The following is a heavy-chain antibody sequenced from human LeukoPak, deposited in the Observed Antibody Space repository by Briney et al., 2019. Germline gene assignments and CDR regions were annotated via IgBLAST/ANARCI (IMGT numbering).Heavy chain of an antibody. CDR1: GGSISSSSYY. D-gene: IGHD6-13*01. J-gene: IGHJ4*02. CDR3: ARRDSSSSFDY. V-gene: IGHV4-39*01. Sequence: SETLSLTCTVSGGSISSSSYYWGWIRQPPGKGLEWIGSNYYSGSTYYNPSLKSRVTISVDTSKNQFSLKLSSVTAADTAVYYCARRDSSSSFDYWGQGTLVTVSS. CDR2: NYYSGST.